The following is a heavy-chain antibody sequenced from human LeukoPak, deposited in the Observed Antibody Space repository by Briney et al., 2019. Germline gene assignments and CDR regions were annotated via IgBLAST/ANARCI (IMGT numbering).Heavy chain of an antibody. Sequence: SETLSLTCTVSGGSISSSNYYWGWIRQPPGKGLEWIGSIYYSGSTYYNPSLKSRVTISVDTTKNQFSLKLSSVTAADTAGYCCARVPNALIAVGGGFGYWGRGTLVTVSS. CDR1: GGSISSSNYY. J-gene: IGHJ4*02. CDR3: ARVPNALIAVGGGFGY. V-gene: IGHV4-39*07. D-gene: IGHD6-19*01. CDR2: IYYSGST.